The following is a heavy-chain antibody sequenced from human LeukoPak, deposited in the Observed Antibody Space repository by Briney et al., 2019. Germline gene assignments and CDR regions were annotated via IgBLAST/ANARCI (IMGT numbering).Heavy chain of an antibody. CDR3: ARVGSQLLYYFDY. J-gene: IGHJ4*02. V-gene: IGHV4-59*01. Sequence: SETLSLICTVSGGSISSFYWSWIRQPPGKGLEWIGYIYYSGSTNYNPSLKSRVTISVDTSKNQFSLKLSSVTAADTAVYYCARVGSQLLYYFDYWGQGTLVTVSS. D-gene: IGHD2-2*02. CDR1: GGSISSFY. CDR2: IYYSGST.